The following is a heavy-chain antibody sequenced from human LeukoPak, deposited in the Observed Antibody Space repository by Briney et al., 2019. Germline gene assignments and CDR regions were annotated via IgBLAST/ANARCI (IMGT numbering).Heavy chain of an antibody. CDR3: AQGDSYYDFLLSV. V-gene: IGHV3-23*01. CDR2: ISGSGAKT. J-gene: IGHJ3*01. Sequence: HPGGSPRLSCEASGFTFRSYAMTWVRQAPGKGLEWVSAISGSGAKTYYADSVKGRFTVSRDNSRNTLYLQMNSLRVEDTAVYYCAQGDSYYDFLLSVWGQGTMVTVSS. CDR1: GFTFRSYA. D-gene: IGHD3-3*01.